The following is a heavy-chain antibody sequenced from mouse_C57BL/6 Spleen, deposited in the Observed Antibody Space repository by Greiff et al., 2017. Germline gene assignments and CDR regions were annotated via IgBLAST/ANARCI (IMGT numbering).Heavy chain of an antibody. J-gene: IGHJ1*03. Sequence: EVQGVESGGGLVKPGGSLKLSCAASGFTFSDYGMHWVRQAPEKGLEWVAYISSGSSTIDYADTVKGLFTISRDNAKNTLFLQMTSLRSEDTAMYYCARGYGCSFVYFVVWGTGTTVTVSS. CDR1: GFTFSDYG. V-gene: IGHV5-17*01. D-gene: IGHD1-1*01. CDR2: ISSGSSTI. CDR3: ARGYGCSFVYFVV.